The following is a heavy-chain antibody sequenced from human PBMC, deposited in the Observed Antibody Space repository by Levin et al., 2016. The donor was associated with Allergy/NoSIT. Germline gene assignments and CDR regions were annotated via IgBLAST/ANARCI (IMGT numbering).Heavy chain of an antibody. Sequence: ASVKVSCKTSGYDFTNYAIHWVRQAPGQGLEWMGWINAGIATTIYSQHFQGRVTLTTDTSASTAYMEMSSLRSEDTAVYYCARDTSGSAVTPATFEDWGQGTLVTVSS. D-gene: IGHD4-11*01. CDR3: ARDTSGSAVTPATFED. CDR1: GYDFTNYA. V-gene: IGHV1-3*01. CDR2: INAGIATT. J-gene: IGHJ4*02.